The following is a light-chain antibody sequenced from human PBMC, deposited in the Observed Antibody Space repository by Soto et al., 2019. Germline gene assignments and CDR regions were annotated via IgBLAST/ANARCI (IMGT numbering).Light chain of an antibody. V-gene: IGKV3-15*01. CDR2: GAI. Sequence: EIVMTQSPGTLSVSPGERATLSCRASQSVSNNLAWYQQKPGQAPRLLIYGAINRATGIPARFSGSGSWIEFALTISSLQSEDFAVYYCQQYNDLPPWTFGQGTKVEIK. J-gene: IGKJ1*01. CDR1: QSVSNN. CDR3: QQYNDLPPWT.